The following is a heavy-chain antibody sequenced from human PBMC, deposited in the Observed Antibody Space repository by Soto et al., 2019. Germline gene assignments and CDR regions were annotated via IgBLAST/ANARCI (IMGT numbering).Heavy chain of an antibody. Sequence: LRPSCAASGFTFSSYATSWVRQAPGKGLEWVSAISGSGGSTYYADSVKGRFTISRDNSKNTLYLQMNSLRAEDTAVYYCAKLTHIVVVTAILGFDYWGQGTLVTVSS. CDR3: AKLTHIVVVTAILGFDY. D-gene: IGHD2-21*02. CDR1: GFTFSSYA. J-gene: IGHJ4*02. V-gene: IGHV3-23*01. CDR2: ISGSGGST.